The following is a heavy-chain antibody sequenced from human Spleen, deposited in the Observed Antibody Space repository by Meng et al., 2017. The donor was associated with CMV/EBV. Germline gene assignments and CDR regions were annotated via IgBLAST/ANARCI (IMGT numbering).Heavy chain of an antibody. V-gene: IGHV3-11*01. Sequence: GGSLRLSCAASGLTFTDYYMNWIRQAPGKGLEWVSYISGSGFTIYYADSVKGRFTISRDNAKKSLYLEMNSLRAEDTAVYYCASSGPTLYFDYWGQGTLVTVSS. CDR2: ISGSGFTI. J-gene: IGHJ4*02. CDR1: GLTFTDYY. CDR3: ASSGPTLYFDY.